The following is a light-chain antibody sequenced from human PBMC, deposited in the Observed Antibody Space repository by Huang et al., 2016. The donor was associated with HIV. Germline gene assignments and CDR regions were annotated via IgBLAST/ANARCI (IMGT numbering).Light chain of an antibody. J-gene: IGKJ4*01. CDR2: DAS. V-gene: IGKV1-13*02. CDR1: QDINSA. CDR3: QQFNGFSLT. Sequence: AIQLTQSPPSRSASAGDRVTITCRASQDINSALAWYQQNPGKAPKLLIYDASNLKSGVPSRFSGSGSGTDFTLSISSLQPEDFATYYCQQFNGFSLTFGGGTRVEIK.